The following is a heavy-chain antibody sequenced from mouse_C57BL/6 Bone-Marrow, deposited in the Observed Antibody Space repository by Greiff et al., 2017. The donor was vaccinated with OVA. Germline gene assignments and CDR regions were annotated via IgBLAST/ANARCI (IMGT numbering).Heavy chain of an antibody. CDR1: GYTFTSYW. CDR2: IDPSDSYT. J-gene: IGHJ1*03. Sequence: QVQLQQPGAELVMPGASVKLSCKASGYTFTSYWMHWVKQRPGQGLEWIGEIDPSDSYTNYNQKFKGKSTLTVDKSSSTAYMQLSSLTSEDSAVDYCATRYFDVWGTGTTVTVSS. V-gene: IGHV1-69*01. CDR3: ATRYFDV.